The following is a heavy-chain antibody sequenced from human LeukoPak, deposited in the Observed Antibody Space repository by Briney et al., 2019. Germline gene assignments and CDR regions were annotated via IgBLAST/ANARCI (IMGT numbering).Heavy chain of an antibody. Sequence: ASVKVSCKPSGYTFTSYDMHWVRQAPGQRLEWMGWINAGNGNTEYSQKFQGRVTITRYTSASTGYMELSSLRSEDTAVYYCARDAGDTAIDYWGQGTLVTVSS. V-gene: IGHV1-3*01. J-gene: IGHJ4*02. CDR1: GYTFTSYD. CDR2: INAGNGNT. CDR3: ARDAGDTAIDY. D-gene: IGHD5-18*01.